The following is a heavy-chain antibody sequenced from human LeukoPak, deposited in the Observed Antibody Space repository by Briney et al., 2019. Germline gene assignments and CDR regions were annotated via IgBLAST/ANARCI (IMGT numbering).Heavy chain of an antibody. V-gene: IGHV3-66*01. CDR1: GFTLSSKY. Sequence: GSPKLPWSASGFTLSSKYIGWVRQAPGKGLGWVSVIYSGGSTYYADSVKGRFTISRDNSKNTLYLQMNSLRAEDTAVYYCARVRSYSFGRESYYFDYWGQGTLVTVSS. D-gene: IGHD1-26*01. J-gene: IGHJ4*02. CDR3: ARVRSYSFGRESYYFDY. CDR2: IYSGGST.